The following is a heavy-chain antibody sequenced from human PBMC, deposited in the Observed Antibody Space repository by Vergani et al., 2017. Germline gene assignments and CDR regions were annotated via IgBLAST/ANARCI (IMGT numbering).Heavy chain of an antibody. D-gene: IGHD2-15*01. J-gene: IGHJ4*02. V-gene: IGHV4-34*01. CDR1: GGSFSGYY. Sequence: QVQLQQWGAGLLKPSETLSLTCAVYGGSFSGYYWSWIRQPPGKGLEWIGEINHSGSTNYNPPLKSRATRSVDTSKNQLSLKLTSATAADTAVCYCAGAAVVVAAIDYWGQGTLVTVSS. CDR2: INHSGST. CDR3: AGAAVVVAAIDY.